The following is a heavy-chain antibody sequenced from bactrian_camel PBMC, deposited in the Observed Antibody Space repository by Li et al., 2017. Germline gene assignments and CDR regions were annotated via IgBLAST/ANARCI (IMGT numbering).Heavy chain of an antibody. V-gene: IGHV3S1*01. CDR3: AADFNLWGATCHEQTGEHEYAY. Sequence: VQLVESGGGTVQAGGSLRLSCVASESPFTRRRKAWFREAPGRVREGVASIIIGSGSTDYSDSVEGRFTISLDNAKDTLYLQMNNVRPEDAAMYYCAADFNLWGATCHEQTGEHEYAYWGQGTQVTVS. CDR1: ESPFTRRR. D-gene: IGHD5*01. CDR2: IIIGSGST. J-gene: IGHJ4*01.